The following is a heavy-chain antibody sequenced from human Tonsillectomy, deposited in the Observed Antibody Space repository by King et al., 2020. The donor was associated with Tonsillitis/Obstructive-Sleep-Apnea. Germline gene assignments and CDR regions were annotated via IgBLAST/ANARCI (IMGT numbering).Heavy chain of an antibody. V-gene: IGHV2-70*11. Sequence: VTLKESGPALVKPPQTLTLTCSFSGFSLSISEMCVSWIRQPPGKTLEWLARIDWDDDKYYNRSLKTRLTISKDTSKNQVVLTMTNMDPVDTATYYCARIIRGREERMDVWGKGTTVTVSS. J-gene: IGHJ6*04. D-gene: IGHD5-24*01. CDR2: IDWDDDK. CDR1: GFSLSISEMC. CDR3: ARIIRGREERMDV.